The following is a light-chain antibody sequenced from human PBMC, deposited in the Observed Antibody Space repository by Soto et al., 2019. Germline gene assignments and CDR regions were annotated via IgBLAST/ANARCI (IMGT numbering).Light chain of an antibody. CDR1: QIIHTP. CDR3: QQSYSTPWT. CDR2: AAS. V-gene: IGKV1-39*01. Sequence: DIQMTQSPSALAASVGDRVTSTCRASQIIHTPLAWYQRKPGKAPKLFIYAASTLPTGVPSRFTGSGSGTDFTLTISSLQPEDFATYFCQQSYSTPWTFGPGTQVDIK. J-gene: IGKJ1*01.